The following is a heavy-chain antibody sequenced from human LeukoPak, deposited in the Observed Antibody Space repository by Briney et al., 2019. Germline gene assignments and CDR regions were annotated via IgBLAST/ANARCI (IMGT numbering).Heavy chain of an antibody. CDR2: ISNDERNK. J-gene: IGHJ4*02. D-gene: IGHD5-24*01. Sequence: GGSLRLSCAASGFIFTNFAMPWVRQAPGKGLEWVAVISNDERNKYYAESVKGRFTISRDNSNSMVYLQMTSLRLEDTAVYYCARPSPPGDGYNPSDQWGQGSLVIVSS. CDR1: GFIFTNFA. V-gene: IGHV3-30*04. CDR3: ARPSPPGDGYNPSDQ.